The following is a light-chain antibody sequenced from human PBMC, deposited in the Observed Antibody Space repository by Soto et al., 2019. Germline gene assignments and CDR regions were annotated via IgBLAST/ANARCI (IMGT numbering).Light chain of an antibody. V-gene: IGKV3-15*01. J-gene: IGKJ4*01. CDR3: QQYYHWPVT. Sequence: EIVLTQTPATLSVSPGERATLSCRANQSVSSNLAWYQQKPGQAPRLLIYGALSRATGIPARFSGSGFQTEFTLTISSVQSEDFAIYYCQQYYHWPVTFGGGTKVEIK. CDR1: QSVSSN. CDR2: GAL.